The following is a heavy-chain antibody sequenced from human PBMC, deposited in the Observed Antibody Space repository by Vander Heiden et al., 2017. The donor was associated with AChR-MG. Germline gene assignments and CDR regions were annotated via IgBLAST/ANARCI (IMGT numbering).Heavy chain of an antibody. Sequence: QVQLVQSGAEVKKPGSSVKVSCKASGGTFSRYAISWVRQAPGQGLEWMGGIIPIFGTANYAQKFQGRVTITAGKSTSTAYMELSSLRSEDTAVYYCARDLAGYNWEGAYYYYGMDVWGQGTTVTVSS. D-gene: IGHD5-12*01. J-gene: IGHJ6*02. CDR2: IIPIFGTA. CDR1: GGTFSRYA. V-gene: IGHV1-69*06. CDR3: ARDLAGYNWEGAYYYYGMDV.